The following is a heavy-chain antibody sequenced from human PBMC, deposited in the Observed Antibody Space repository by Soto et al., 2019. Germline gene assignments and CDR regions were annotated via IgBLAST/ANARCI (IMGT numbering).Heavy chain of an antibody. CDR1: GFIFSNYW. CDR2: IKQDGSEK. D-gene: IGHD1-20*01. CDR3: AWQAPGITPAFEF. Sequence: PGGSLRLSCAASGFIFSNYWMNWVRQAPGKGLEWVANIKQDGSEKYYVDSVKGRFIISRDNAKKSLYLQMNSLRAEDTAVYYCAWQAPGITPAFEFWGQGTLVTVSS. J-gene: IGHJ4*02. V-gene: IGHV3-7*01.